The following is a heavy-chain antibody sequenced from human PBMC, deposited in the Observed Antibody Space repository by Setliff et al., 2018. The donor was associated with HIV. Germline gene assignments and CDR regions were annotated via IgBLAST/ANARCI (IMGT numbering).Heavy chain of an antibody. CDR3: ARAPRSPLRWRDNLLSSSSFFMDV. V-gene: IGHV5-51*01. CDR1: GYIFTDYW. D-gene: IGHD2-21*01. CDR2: IYPGDSDT. J-gene: IGHJ6*03. Sequence: GESLKISCEASGYIFTDYWIGWVRQMPGKGLEWVGIIYPGDSDTRYSPSFQGQVTFSADKSISAVYLQWDSLKASDSAIYYCARAPRSPLRWRDNLLSSSSFFMDVWGKGTTVTVSS.